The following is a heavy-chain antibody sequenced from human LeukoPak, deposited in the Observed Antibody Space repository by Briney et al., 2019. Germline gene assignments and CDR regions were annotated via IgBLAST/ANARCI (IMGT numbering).Heavy chain of an antibody. CDR3: ASSYVNSYPKDRIFDY. D-gene: IGHD3-16*01. J-gene: IGHJ4*02. CDR1: GFTFSSYG. CDR2: SRKKVNNYTP. Sequence: PGGSLRLSCAASGFTFSSYGMHWVRQAPGKGLEWVGRSRKKVNNYTPEYAASVKGRFTISRDDSKNSLYLQMNSLEIEDTAMYYCASSYVNSYPKDRIFDYWGQGTLVTVSS. V-gene: IGHV3-72*01.